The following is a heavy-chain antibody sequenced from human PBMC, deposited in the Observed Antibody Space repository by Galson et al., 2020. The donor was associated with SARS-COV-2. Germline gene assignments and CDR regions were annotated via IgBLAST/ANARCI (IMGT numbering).Heavy chain of an antibody. V-gene: IGHV3-33*01. D-gene: IGHD6-19*01. Sequence: GESLKISCAASGFTFSSHAMHWVLQAPGKGLEWVAQIFFDGSDKYYGDSVKGRFTISRDSSKNTVYLQMNNLRADDTAVYYCARDGQTSSGWAFDYWGQGTLVTVSS. CDR2: IFFDGSDK. J-gene: IGHJ4*02. CDR3: ARDGQTSSGWAFDY. CDR1: GFTFSSHA.